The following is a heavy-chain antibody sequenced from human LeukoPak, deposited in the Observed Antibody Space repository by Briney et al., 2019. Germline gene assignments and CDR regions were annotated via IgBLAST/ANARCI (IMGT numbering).Heavy chain of an antibody. CDR3: ARALDGDFWSGSYNWFDP. V-gene: IGHV1-2*04. D-gene: IGHD3-3*01. CDR1: GYTFTGYY. CDR2: INPNSGGT. J-gene: IGHJ5*02. Sequence: ASVTVSCTASGYTFTGYYMHWVRQAPGQGLEWMGWINPNSGGTNYAQKFQGWVTMTRDTSISTAYMELSRLRSDDTAVYYCARALDGDFWSGSYNWFDPWGQGTLVTVSS.